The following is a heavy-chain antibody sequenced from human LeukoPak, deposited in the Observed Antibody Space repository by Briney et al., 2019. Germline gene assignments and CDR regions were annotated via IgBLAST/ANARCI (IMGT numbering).Heavy chain of an antibody. V-gene: IGHV3-21*01. CDR3: AREEWMTGFDY. Sequence: KAGGSLRLSCAASGFTFSGYTMNWVRQAPGKGLEWVSSINSSSNYISYADSLKGRFTISRDNAKNSLYLHVNSLRAEDTAVYYCAREEWMTGFDYWGQGTLVTVSS. CDR1: GFTFSGYT. CDR2: INSSSNYI. D-gene: IGHD2-2*03. J-gene: IGHJ4*02.